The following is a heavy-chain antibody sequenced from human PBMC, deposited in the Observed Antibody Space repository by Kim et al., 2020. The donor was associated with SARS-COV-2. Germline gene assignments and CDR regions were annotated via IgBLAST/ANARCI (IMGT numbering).Heavy chain of an antibody. CDR3: ARAGTYYYGSGSYYNHLNYYFDY. J-gene: IGHJ4*02. Sequence: GGSLRLSCAASGFTFSSYGMHWVRQAPGKGLEWVAVISYDGSNKYYADSVKGRFTISRDNSKNTLYLQMNSLRAEDTAVYYCARAGTYYYGSGSYYNHLNYYFDYWGQGTLVTVSS. CDR1: GFTFSSYG. CDR2: ISYDGSNK. D-gene: IGHD3-10*01. V-gene: IGHV3-33*05.